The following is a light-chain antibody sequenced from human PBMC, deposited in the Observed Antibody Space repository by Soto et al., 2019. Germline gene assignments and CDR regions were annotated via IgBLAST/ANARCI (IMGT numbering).Light chain of an antibody. Sequence: QSALTQPPSASGSPGQSVTISCTGTSNDVGGYNFVSWYQQHPGKAPKLMIFEVSKRPSGVPDRFSGSKSGSTASLTVSGLQAEDEADYYCGTWDSSLSAVVFGGGTQLTVL. V-gene: IGLV2-8*01. CDR3: GTWDSSLSAVV. CDR2: EVS. J-gene: IGLJ2*01. CDR1: SNDVGGYNF.